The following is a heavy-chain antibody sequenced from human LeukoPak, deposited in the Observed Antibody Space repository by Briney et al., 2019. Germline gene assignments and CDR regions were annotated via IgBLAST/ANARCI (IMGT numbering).Heavy chain of an antibody. CDR2: INPKSGGT. CDR1: GYTFTGYY. CDR3: AISTSPYVIEVWTNGPLDY. J-gene: IGHJ4*02. D-gene: IGHD3-22*01. V-gene: IGHV1-2*06. Sequence: GASVKVSCKASGYTFTGYYMHWVRQAPGQGLEWMGRINPKSGGTNYAQEFQGRVTMTRDTSINTAYMELSRVRSGDTAVYYCAISTSPYVIEVWTNGPLDYWGQGTLVTVSS.